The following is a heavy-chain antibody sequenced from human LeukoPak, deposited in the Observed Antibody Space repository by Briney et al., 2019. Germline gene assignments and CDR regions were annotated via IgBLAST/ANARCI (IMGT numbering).Heavy chain of an antibody. CDR3: ASFQYYDFWSGYYTPDY. Sequence: GASVKVSCKASGYTFTSYGISWVRQAPGQGLEWMGWISAYNGNTNYAQKLQGRVTMTTDTSTSTACMELRSLRSDDTAVYYCASFQYYDFWSGYYTPDYWGQGTLVTVSS. J-gene: IGHJ4*02. V-gene: IGHV1-18*01. CDR1: GYTFTSYG. D-gene: IGHD3-3*01. CDR2: ISAYNGNT.